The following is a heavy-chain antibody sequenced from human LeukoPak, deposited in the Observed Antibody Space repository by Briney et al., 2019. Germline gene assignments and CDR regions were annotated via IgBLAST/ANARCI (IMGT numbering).Heavy chain of an antibody. CDR3: ARGGLRSSGWYYY. CDR2: ISSSSYI. CDR1: GFTFSSYS. V-gene: IGHV3-21*01. Sequence: GGSLRLSCAASGFTFSSYSMNWVRQAPGKGLEWVSSISSSSYIYYADSVKGRFTISRDNAKNSLYLQMNSLRAEDTAVYYCARGGLRSSGWYYYWGQGTLVTVSS. D-gene: IGHD6-19*01. J-gene: IGHJ4*02.